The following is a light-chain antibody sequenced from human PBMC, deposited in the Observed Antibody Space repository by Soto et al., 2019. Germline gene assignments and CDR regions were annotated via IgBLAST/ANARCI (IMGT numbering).Light chain of an antibody. Sequence: QSVLTQSPSVSEAPGQTVSISCSGTSSNIENNYVSWYQVLPKTAPKLLIYDNLKRPSGIPDRFSGSKSGTSATLVITGLQTGDEADYYCGTWESSRNWVFGGGTKLTVL. CDR2: DNL. CDR1: SSNIENNY. J-gene: IGLJ3*02. CDR3: GTWESSRNWV. V-gene: IGLV1-51*01.